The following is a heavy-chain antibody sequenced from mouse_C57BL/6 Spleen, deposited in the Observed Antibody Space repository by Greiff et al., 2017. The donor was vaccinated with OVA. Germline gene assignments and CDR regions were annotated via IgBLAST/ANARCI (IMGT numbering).Heavy chain of an antibody. Sequence: QVQLQQPGAELVMPGASVKLSCKASGYTFTSYWMHWVKQRPGQGLEWIGEIDPSDSYTNYNQKFKGKSTLTVDKSSSTAYMQLSSLTSEDSAVYYCARGPEMDFDVWGTGTTVTVSS. D-gene: IGHD2-3*01. CDR1: GYTFTSYW. V-gene: IGHV1-69*01. J-gene: IGHJ1*03. CDR2: IDPSDSYT. CDR3: ARGPEMDFDV.